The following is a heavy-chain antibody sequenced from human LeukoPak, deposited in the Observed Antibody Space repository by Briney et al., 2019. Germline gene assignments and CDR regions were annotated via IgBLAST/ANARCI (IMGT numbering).Heavy chain of an antibody. D-gene: IGHD3/OR15-3a*01. CDR2: INGNGGSA. CDR1: GLTFSTYA. Sequence: PGGSLRLSCAASGLTFSTYAMSWVRQAPGKGLEWVSSINGNGGSAYYADSVEGRFTISRDNSKNTLYLQMNSLRAEDTAVYYCAKGLDDFWTGYYAYLFDCWGQGTLVTVSS. CDR3: AKGLDDFWTGYYAYLFDC. J-gene: IGHJ4*02. V-gene: IGHV3-23*01.